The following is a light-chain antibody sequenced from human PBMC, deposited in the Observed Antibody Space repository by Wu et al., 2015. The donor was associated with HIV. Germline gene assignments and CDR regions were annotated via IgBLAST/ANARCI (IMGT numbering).Light chain of an antibody. CDR1: QSISTAY. V-gene: IGKV3-20*01. CDR3: QQYGGSPLT. J-gene: IGKJ4*01. CDR2: GAS. Sequence: EIVLTQSPGTLSLSPGDRATLSCTTSQSISTAYVAWYQQKPGQAPRLLIYGASNRATGIPDRFSGSGSGTDFTLTISRLEPEDFAVYYCQQYGGSPLTFGGGTRVEIK.